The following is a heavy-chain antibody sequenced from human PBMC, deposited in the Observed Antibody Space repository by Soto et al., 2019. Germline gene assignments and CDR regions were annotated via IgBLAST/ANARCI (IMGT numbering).Heavy chain of an antibody. J-gene: IGHJ6*02. Sequence: QVQLVESGGGVVQPGRSLRLSCAASGFTFSSYGMHWVRQAPGKGLEWVAVISYDGSNKYYADSVKGRLTISRDNSKNTLYLQMNSLRAEDTAVYYCAKDITVAGSRWGYYYYYGLDVWGHGTTVTVSS. CDR2: ISYDGSNK. CDR3: AKDITVAGSRWGYYYYYGLDV. CDR1: GFTFSSYG. V-gene: IGHV3-30*18. D-gene: IGHD6-19*01.